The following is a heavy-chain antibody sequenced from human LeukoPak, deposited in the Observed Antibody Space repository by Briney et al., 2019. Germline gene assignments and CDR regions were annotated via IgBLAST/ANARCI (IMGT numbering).Heavy chain of an antibody. CDR2: IYHSGST. CDR1: GGSISSGGYY. CDR3: ARGGSYPLPGDY. V-gene: IGHV4-30-2*01. Sequence: PSETLSLTCTFSGGSISSGGYYWNWIRQPPGKGLEWIGYIYHSGSTCYNPSLKSRVTISVDTSTNQFSLKLSSVTAADTAVFYCARGGSYPLPGDYWGQGTLVTVSS. J-gene: IGHJ4*02. D-gene: IGHD1-26*01.